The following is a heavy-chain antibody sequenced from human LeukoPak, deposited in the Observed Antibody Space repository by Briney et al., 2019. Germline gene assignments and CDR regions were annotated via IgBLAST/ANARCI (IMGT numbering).Heavy chain of an antibody. V-gene: IGHV4-59*08. D-gene: IGHD1-14*01. Sequence: PSETLSLTCSVSGGSFSRYYWSWIRQPPGKGLERIGYIYYSGSTNYNPSLKSRVTISVDTSKNQFSLKLSSVTAADTAVYYCARHVTGYYFDSWGQGTLVTVSS. J-gene: IGHJ4*02. CDR3: ARHVTGYYFDS. CDR1: GGSFSRYY. CDR2: IYYSGST.